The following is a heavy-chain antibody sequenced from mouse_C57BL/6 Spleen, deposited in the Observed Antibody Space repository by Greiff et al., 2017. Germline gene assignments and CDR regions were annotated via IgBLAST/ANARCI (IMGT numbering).Heavy chain of an antibody. J-gene: IGHJ4*01. CDR2: IRYDGSN. V-gene: IGHV3-6*01. CDR3: ARGVGRTDY. CDR1: GYSITSGYF. Sequence: EVQRVESGPGLVKPSQSLSLTCSVTGYSITSGYFWNWIRQFPGNKLEWLGYIRYDGSNNYNPSLKNRISITRDTSKNQYFLKLNSVTTEDTATYYCARGVGRTDYWGQGTSVTVSS. D-gene: IGHD4-1*01.